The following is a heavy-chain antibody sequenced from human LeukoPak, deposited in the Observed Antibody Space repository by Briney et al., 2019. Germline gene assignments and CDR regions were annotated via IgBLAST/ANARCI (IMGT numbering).Heavy chain of an antibody. D-gene: IGHD2-2*01. CDR3: ARGIVVVASPMYNWFDP. CDR2: IWYDGSNK. V-gene: IGHV3-33*01. J-gene: IGHJ5*02. Sequence: GGSLRLSCAASGFTFSGYGMHWVRQAPGKGLEWVAVIWYDGSNKYYADSVKGQFTISRDNSKNTLYLQMNSLGAEDTAVYYCARGIVVVASPMYNWFDPWGQGTLVTVSS. CDR1: GFTFSGYG.